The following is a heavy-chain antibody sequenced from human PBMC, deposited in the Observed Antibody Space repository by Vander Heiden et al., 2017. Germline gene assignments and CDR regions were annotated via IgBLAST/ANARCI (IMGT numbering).Heavy chain of an antibody. Sequence: QVQLQESGPGLAKPSPTLSLTCTVSGGSTSSATYYWTWIRQPPGKGLEWIGYIFYMGKTDYNPSLKSRVSISIDTSKNQFSLKVSSVTAADTALYYCARETNIAQTSMAHFDLWGQGTLVTVSS. CDR3: ARETNIAQTSMAHFDL. D-gene: IGHD5-18*01. CDR2: IFYMGKT. J-gene: IGHJ1*01. V-gene: IGHV4-31*03. CDR1: GGSTSSATYY.